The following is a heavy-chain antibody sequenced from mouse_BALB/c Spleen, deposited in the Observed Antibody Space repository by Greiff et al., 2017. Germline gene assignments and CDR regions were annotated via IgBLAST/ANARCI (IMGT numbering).Heavy chain of an antibody. CDR1: GYTFTDYE. D-gene: IGHD2-4*01. CDR3: TRYGHDYDPLGYAMDY. V-gene: IGHV1-15*01. CDR2: IDPETGGT. J-gene: IGHJ4*01. Sequence: VQLQQSGAGLVRPGASVTLSCKASGYTFTDYEMHWVKQTPVHGLEWIGAIDPETGGTDYNQKFKGKATLTADKSSSTTYMELRRLTSEDSAVYYGTRYGHDYDPLGYAMDYWGQGSSVTVSS.